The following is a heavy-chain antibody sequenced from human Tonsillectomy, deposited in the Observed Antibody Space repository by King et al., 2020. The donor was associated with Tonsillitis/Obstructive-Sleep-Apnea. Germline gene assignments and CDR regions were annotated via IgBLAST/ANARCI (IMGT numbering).Heavy chain of an antibody. D-gene: IGHD3-3*01. Sequence: VQLQQWGAGLLKPSETLSLTCAVYGGSFSGYYWSWIRQPPGKGLEWIGEINHSGSTNYNPSLKSRVTISVDTSKNQFSLKLSSVTAADTAVYYCARGGGHYDFWSGYSVYYYYMDVWGKGTTVTVSS. CDR1: GGSFSGYY. J-gene: IGHJ6*03. CDR2: INHSGST. V-gene: IGHV4-34*01. CDR3: ARGGGHYDFWSGYSVYYYYMDV.